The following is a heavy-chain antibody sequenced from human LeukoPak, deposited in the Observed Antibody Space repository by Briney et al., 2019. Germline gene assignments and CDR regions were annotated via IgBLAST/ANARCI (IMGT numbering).Heavy chain of an antibody. V-gene: IGHV4-31*03. CDR1: GGSISSGGYY. D-gene: IGHD3-9*01. CDR2: IYYSGST. CDR3: ARGRRDYDILTGYYIPPRFDY. Sequence: SETLSLTCTVSGGSISSGGYYWSWIRQHPGKGLEWIGYIYYSGSTYYNPSLKSRVTISVDTSKNQFSLKLSSVTAADTAVYYCARGRRDYDILTGYYIPPRFDYWGQGTLVTVSS. J-gene: IGHJ4*02.